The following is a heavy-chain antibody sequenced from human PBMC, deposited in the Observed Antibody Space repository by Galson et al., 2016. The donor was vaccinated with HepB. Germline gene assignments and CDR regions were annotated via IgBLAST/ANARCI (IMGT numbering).Heavy chain of an antibody. CDR2: ISGRGGST. Sequence: SLRLSCAVSGFSFSNYAMTWVRQAPGKGLEWVSGISGRGGSTYYADSVKGRFTISRDNSKKMLYLQMNSLRAEDTAVYYCARAGEAWIKPWSGDYYYYAMDVWGQGTTVTVSS. V-gene: IGHV3-23*01. CDR1: GFSFSNYA. J-gene: IGHJ6*02. CDR3: ARAGEAWIKPWSGDYYYYAMDV. D-gene: IGHD5-18*01.